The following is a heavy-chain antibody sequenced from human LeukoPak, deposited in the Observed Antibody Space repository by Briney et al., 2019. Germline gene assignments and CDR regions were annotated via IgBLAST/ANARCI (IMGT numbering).Heavy chain of an antibody. CDR3: APVFGDYSDFDS. J-gene: IGHJ4*01. V-gene: IGHV4-34*01. D-gene: IGHD4-17*01. CDR2: IKHTEST. Sequence: PSETLPLTCAVYGRSFSSYYWSWIRQPPGKGLEWIGEIKHTESTNYNPSLRSRVTIYLDTSKNQLSLRLSSVAAADTAVYYSAPVFGDYSDFDSWGQGTLVTVSS. CDR1: GRSFSSYY.